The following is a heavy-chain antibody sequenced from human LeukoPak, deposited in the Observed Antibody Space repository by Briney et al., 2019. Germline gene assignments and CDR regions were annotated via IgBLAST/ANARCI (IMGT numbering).Heavy chain of an antibody. CDR1: GFSFSRYE. CDR2: ISISGGSI. V-gene: IGHV3-48*03. Sequence: QSGGSLRLSCAASGFSFSRYEMIWVRQAPGKGLECISYISISGGSIYYSDSVKGRFTISRDNAKNSLYLQMNSLRVEDTAVYYCARANTIFGVEPDYYFDYWGQGTLVSVSS. D-gene: IGHD3-3*01. J-gene: IGHJ4*02. CDR3: ARANTIFGVEPDYYFDY.